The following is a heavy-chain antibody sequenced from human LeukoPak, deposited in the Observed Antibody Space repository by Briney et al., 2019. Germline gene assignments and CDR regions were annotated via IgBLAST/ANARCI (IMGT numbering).Heavy chain of an antibody. Sequence: GGSLRLSCAVSGFTFSTYSMNWVRQAPGKGLEWVSSISSNSRRIYYADSMRGRFTISRDNAKNSLYLQMNSLKPEDTAVYYCARVAEAAAFDSWGQGTLVTVSS. J-gene: IGHJ4*02. CDR1: GFTFSTYS. CDR2: ISSNSRRI. CDR3: ARVAEAAAFDS. V-gene: IGHV3-21*06. D-gene: IGHD6-13*01.